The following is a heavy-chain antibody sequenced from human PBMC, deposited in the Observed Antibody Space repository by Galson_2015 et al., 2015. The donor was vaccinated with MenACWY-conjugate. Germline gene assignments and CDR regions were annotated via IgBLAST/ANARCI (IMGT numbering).Heavy chain of an antibody. CDR2: IKQDGSEK. CDR1: GFTFSSYW. V-gene: IGHV3-7*03. D-gene: IGHD6-13*01. Sequence: SLRLSCAASGFTFSSYWMSWVRQAPGKGLEWVANIKQDGSEKYYVDSAKGRFTISRDNAKNSLYLQMNSLRAEDTAVYYCARDGYRAAAGPFDYWGQGTLVTVSS. J-gene: IGHJ4*02. CDR3: ARDGYRAAAGPFDY.